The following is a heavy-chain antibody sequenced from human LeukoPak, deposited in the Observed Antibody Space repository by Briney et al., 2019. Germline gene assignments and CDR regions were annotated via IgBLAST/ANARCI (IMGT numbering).Heavy chain of an antibody. CDR3: AKDLGYGGSYSDY. D-gene: IGHD1-26*01. CDR2: ISGSGGST. Sequence: GGSLRLSCAASGFTFSSYVMTWVRQAPGKGLEWVSAISGSGGSTYYADSVKGRFTISRDNSKNTLYLQMNSLRAEDTAVYYCAKDLGYGGSYSDYWGQGTLVTVSS. J-gene: IGHJ4*02. CDR1: GFTFSSYV. V-gene: IGHV3-23*01.